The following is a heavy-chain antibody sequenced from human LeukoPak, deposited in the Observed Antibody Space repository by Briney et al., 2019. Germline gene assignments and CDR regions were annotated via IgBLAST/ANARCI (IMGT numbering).Heavy chain of an antibody. CDR2: IIPIFGTA. Sequence: SVKVSCKASGGTFSSYAISWERQAPGQGLEWMGGIIPIFGTANYAQKFQGRVTITADESTSTAYMELSSLRSEDTAVYYCARVLRYCSSTSCYPTGGYYYYYGMDVWGQGTTVTVSS. J-gene: IGHJ6*02. CDR3: ARVLRYCSSTSCYPTGGYYYYYGMDV. D-gene: IGHD2-2*01. V-gene: IGHV1-69*13. CDR1: GGTFSSYA.